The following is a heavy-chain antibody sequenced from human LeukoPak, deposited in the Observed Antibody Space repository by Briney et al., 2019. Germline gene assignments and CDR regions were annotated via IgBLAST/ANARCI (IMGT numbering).Heavy chain of an antibody. J-gene: IGHJ3*02. Sequence: PGGTLRLSCAASGFTFSSYAMSWVRQAPGKGLEWVSGFSVSDKTTYYADSVKGRFTISRDNSKNTLYLQMNSLRAEDTAVYYCAKVFSSGWHLDAFDIWGQGTMVTVSS. CDR2: FSVSDKTT. V-gene: IGHV3-23*01. CDR1: GFTFSSYA. D-gene: IGHD6-19*01. CDR3: AKVFSSGWHLDAFDI.